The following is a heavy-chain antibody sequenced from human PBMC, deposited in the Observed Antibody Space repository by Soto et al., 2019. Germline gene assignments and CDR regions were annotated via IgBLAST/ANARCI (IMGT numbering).Heavy chain of an antibody. CDR1: GFRFSDYY. V-gene: IGHV3-11*05. CDR2: ISSSGHYT. J-gene: IGHJ6*02. CDR3: VRELGGLDV. D-gene: IGHD3-3*02. Sequence: QVQLVEYGGGLVKPGGSLRLSCTPSGFRFSDYYFSWIRQAPGKGLEWVSYISSSGHYTNYADSVQGRFTMSRDNAKNSLHLQMESLTVEDTAVEYCVRELGGLDVWGRGNTVTDSS.